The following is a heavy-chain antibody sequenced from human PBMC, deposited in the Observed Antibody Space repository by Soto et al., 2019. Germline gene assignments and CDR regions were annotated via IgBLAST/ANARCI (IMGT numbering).Heavy chain of an antibody. CDR2: IYYSGST. Sequence: SETLSLTCTVSGGSISSYYWSWIRQPPGKGLEWIGYIYYSGSTNYNPSLKSRVTISVDTSKNQFSLKLSSVTAADTAVYYCARHGTIFGVALSYYYMDVWGKGTTVTVSS. CDR1: GGSISSYY. J-gene: IGHJ6*03. CDR3: ARHGTIFGVALSYYYMDV. D-gene: IGHD3-3*01. V-gene: IGHV4-59*08.